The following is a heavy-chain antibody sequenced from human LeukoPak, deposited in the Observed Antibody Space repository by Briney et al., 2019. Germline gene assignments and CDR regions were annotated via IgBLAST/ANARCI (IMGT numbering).Heavy chain of an antibody. CDR1: GFTFSSYE. CDR2: ISSSGSTI. Sequence: GGSLRLSCAASGFTFSSYEMNWVRQAPGKGLEWVSYISSSGSTIYYADSVKGRFTISRDNAKNSLYLQMNSLRAEDTAVYYCARDGSVLRYFDWSNYDYWGQGTPVTVPS. CDR3: ARDGSVLRYFDWSNYDY. D-gene: IGHD3-9*01. V-gene: IGHV3-48*03. J-gene: IGHJ4*02.